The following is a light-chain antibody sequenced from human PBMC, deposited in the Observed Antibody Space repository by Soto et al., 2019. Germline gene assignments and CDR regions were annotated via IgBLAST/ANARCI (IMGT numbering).Light chain of an antibody. CDR2: KAS. Sequence: DIQMNQSPSTLSASVGDRVTITCRASQSISSWLAWYQQKPGKAPKLLIYKASSLESGVPSRFSGSRSGTEFTLTISSLQPDDFAPYYCQQYNSYSGTFGQGTKVEIK. CDR3: QQYNSYSGT. J-gene: IGKJ1*01. CDR1: QSISSW. V-gene: IGKV1-5*03.